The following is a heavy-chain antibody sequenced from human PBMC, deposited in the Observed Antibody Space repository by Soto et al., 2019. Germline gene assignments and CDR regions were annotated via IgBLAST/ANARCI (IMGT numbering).Heavy chain of an antibody. CDR2: ISYDGSNK. CDR1: GFTFSSYA. V-gene: IGHV3-30-3*01. CDR3: VRDKSPYSSGWHNRHFDY. J-gene: IGHJ4*02. D-gene: IGHD6-19*01. Sequence: QVQLVESGGGVVQPGRSLRLSCAASGFTFSSYAVHWVRQAPGKGLEWVAVISYDGSNKYYADSVKGRFTISRDNSKTLYLQMNSLRAEDTAVYYCVRDKSPYSSGWHNRHFDYGGQGTLVTVSS.